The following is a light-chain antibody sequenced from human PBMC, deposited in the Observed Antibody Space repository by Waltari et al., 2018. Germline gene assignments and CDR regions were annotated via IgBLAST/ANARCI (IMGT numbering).Light chain of an antibody. Sequence: QSVLTQPPSASGTPGQWVPLPCSGSSSNIGSTVVTWYQQLPGTAPKLLIYSNSQRPSGVPDRFSGSKSGTSASLAISGLQSADEADYYCAAWDDGLNGYVFGIGTTVTVL. CDR3: AAWDDGLNGYV. V-gene: IGLV1-44*01. CDR1: SSNIGSTV. J-gene: IGLJ1*01. CDR2: SNS.